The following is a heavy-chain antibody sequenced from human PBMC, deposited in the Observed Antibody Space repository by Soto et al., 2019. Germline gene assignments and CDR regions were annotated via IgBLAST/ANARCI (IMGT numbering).Heavy chain of an antibody. CDR2: VSYDGRNK. J-gene: IGHJ6*02. Sequence: QVQLVESGGGMVQPGMSLRLSCSASGFTFRSYGMHWLRQAPGKGLEWVAVVSYDGRNKYYADSVKGRFTISKDNFENTVSLEMNSLRAEDTAVYYCAKRFGGDSAGMDYYYGMDVWGQGTTVTVSS. D-gene: IGHD2-21*02. CDR3: AKRFGGDSAGMDYYYGMDV. V-gene: IGHV3-30*18. CDR1: GFTFRSYG.